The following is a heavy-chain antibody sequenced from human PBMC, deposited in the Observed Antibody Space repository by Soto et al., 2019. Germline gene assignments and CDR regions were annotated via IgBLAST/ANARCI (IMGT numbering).Heavy chain of an antibody. CDR2: IHYSGRT. CDR1: NGSIIGFY. J-gene: IGHJ4*02. V-gene: IGHV4-59*12. D-gene: IGHD1-26*01. Sequence: SETLSLTCSFSNGSIIGFYWTWIRQPPGKILERIGYIHYSGRTDYNPSLTSRATMSVDTSKNQFSLNLKSITAADTAVYYCVRVGVGIGNHFDSWGRGTLVTVSS. CDR3: VRVGVGIGNHFDS.